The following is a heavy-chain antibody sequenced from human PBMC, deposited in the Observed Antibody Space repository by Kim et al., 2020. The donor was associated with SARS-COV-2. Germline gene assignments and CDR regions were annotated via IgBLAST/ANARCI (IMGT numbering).Heavy chain of an antibody. CDR2: ISAYNGNT. D-gene: IGHD3-3*01. J-gene: IGHJ6*02. V-gene: IGHV1-18*01. CDR1: GYTFTSYG. CDR3: ARLLRFLEWLLLDSGYYYYGMDV. Sequence: ASVKVSCKASGYTFTSYGISWVRQAPGQGLEWMGWISAYNGNTNYAQKLQGRVTMTTDTSTSTAYMELRSLRSDDTAVYYCARLLRFLEWLLLDSGYYYYGMDVWGQGTTVTVSS.